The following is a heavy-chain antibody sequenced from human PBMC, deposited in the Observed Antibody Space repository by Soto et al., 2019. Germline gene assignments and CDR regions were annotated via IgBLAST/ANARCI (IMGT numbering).Heavy chain of an antibody. D-gene: IGHD5-18*01. CDR2: MNPKSGGA. J-gene: IGHJ3*02. CDR1: GYTFTDYY. CDR3: TREIIENSDGLYDAFDI. Sequence: ASVKVSCKTSGYTFTDYYTHWVRQAPGQGLEWMGWMNPKSGGAYFAQKFQGRVTLTRDTSIGTAYIEVNSLTSDDTAVYFCTREIIENSDGLYDAFDIWGQGTTVTVSS. V-gene: IGHV1-2*02.